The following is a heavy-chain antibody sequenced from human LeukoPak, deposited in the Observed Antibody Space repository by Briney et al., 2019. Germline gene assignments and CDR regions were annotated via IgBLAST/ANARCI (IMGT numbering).Heavy chain of an antibody. CDR2: MNPNSGNT. CDR1: GYTFTSYD. Sequence: ASVKVSCKASGYTFTSYDINWVRQATGQGLEWMGWMNPNSGNTGYAQKFQGRVTMTRNISISTAYMELSSLRSEDTAVYYCARGHSVDTAMLRDDYWGQGTLVTVSS. D-gene: IGHD5-18*01. CDR3: ARGHSVDTAMLRDDY. J-gene: IGHJ4*02. V-gene: IGHV1-8*01.